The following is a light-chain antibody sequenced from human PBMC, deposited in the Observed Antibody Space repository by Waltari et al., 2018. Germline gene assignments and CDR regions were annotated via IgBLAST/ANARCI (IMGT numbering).Light chain of an antibody. CDR2: ETS. CDR1: RTIRTW. CDR3: QQYNSYST. V-gene: IGKV1-5*03. J-gene: IGKJ4*01. Sequence: DIQMTQSPSTLSASVGDRVTISCRASRTIRTWLARYQQKPGKAPKLLIYETSSLESGVPSRFSGSGSWTVFTLTISSLQPDDFATYYCQQYNSYSTFGGGTKVEIK.